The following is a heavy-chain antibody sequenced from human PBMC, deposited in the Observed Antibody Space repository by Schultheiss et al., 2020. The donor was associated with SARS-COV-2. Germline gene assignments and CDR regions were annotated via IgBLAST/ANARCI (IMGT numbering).Heavy chain of an antibody. CDR2: ISGSGGST. V-gene: IGHV3-23*01. J-gene: IGHJ4*02. CDR1: GFTFSSYA. D-gene: IGHD1-7*01. CDR3: ARGDDWNYFSYFDY. Sequence: GGSLRLSCAASGFTFSSYAMSWVRQAPGKGLEWVSAISGSGGSTYYADSVKGRFTISRDNAKNSLYLQMNSLRVEDTAVYYCARGDDWNYFSYFDYWGQGTLVTVSS.